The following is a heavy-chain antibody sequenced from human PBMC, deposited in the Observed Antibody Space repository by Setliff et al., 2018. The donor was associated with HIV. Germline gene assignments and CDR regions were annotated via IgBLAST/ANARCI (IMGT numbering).Heavy chain of an antibody. Sequence: PSETLSLTCTVSGGSISSYYWSWIRQPPGKGLEWIGYIYTSGSINYNPSLKSRVTISVDTSKNQFSLKLTSVAAADTAVYYCARHSEIAPRRGYYYYYYMDVWGKGTTVTVSS. CDR2: IYTSGSI. CDR1: GGSISSYY. J-gene: IGHJ6*03. D-gene: IGHD6-6*01. V-gene: IGHV4-4*09. CDR3: ARHSEIAPRRGYYYYYYMDV.